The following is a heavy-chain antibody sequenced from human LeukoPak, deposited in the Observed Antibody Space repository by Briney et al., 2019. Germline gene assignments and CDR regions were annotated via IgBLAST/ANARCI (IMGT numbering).Heavy chain of an antibody. D-gene: IGHD3-3*01. CDR2: IIPIFGTA. CDR1: GGTFTSYA. Sequence: SVKVSCKASGGTFTSYAISWVRQAPGQGVEWMGRIIPIFGTANYAKKFQGRVTITTDEYTSTPYLELSILRSEDTAVYYCARDRRITIFGVDGLNYYYYMDVWGKGTTVTVSS. CDR3: ARDRRITIFGVDGLNYYYYMDV. V-gene: IGHV1-69*05. J-gene: IGHJ6*03.